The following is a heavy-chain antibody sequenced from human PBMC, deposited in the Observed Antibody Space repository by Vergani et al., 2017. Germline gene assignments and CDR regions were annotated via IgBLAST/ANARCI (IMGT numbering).Heavy chain of an antibody. J-gene: IGHJ3*02. CDR1: GGSISSGSYS. V-gene: IGHV4-61*02. CDR3: ARVPLTGMGIAFDS. Sequence: QVQLQESGPGLVKPSQTLSLTCTVSGGSISSGSYSWSWIRQPAGKGLEWIGRIYTSGSTEYNPSLKSRVTISLDTSKNQFSLRLRSVTAADTAVYYCARVPLTGMGIAFDSWGQGTMVTVSS. CDR2: IYTSGST. D-gene: IGHD7-27*01.